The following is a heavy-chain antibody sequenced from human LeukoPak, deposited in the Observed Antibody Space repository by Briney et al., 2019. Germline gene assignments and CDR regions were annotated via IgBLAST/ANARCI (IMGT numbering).Heavy chain of an antibody. CDR3: AKDLSSWLPGVFDY. CDR2: IVGTTGTT. V-gene: IGHV3-23*01. D-gene: IGHD6-13*01. J-gene: IGHJ4*02. Sequence: GGSLRLSCAASGFPFSSYSVSWVRQAPGKGLEWVSGIVGTTGTTYYADSVKGRFTISRDKPKNTLYLEMNSLRAEDTAVYYCAKDLSSWLPGVFDYWGQGTLVTVSS. CDR1: GFPFSSYS.